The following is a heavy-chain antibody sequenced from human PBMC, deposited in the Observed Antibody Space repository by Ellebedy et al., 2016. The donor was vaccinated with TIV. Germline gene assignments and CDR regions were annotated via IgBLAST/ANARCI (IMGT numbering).Heavy chain of an antibody. V-gene: IGHV3-33*01. J-gene: IGHJ4*02. CDR1: GFTFSSYG. Sequence: PGGSLRLSCAASGFTFSSYGIHWVRQAPGKGLEWVAVISSGAGTTKYYADSVKGRFTISRDNSKNSMYLEINSLRVEDTAMYYCARDQWEAGYCSSMSRSTLDLWGQGTLVTVSS. D-gene: IGHD2-2*01. CDR3: ARDQWEAGYCSSMSRSTLDL. CDR2: ISSGAGTTK.